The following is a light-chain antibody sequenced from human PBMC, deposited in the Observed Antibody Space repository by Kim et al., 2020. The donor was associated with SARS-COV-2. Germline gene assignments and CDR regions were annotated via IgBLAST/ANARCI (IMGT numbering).Light chain of an antibody. J-gene: IGLJ3*02. Sequence: SYELTQPSSVSVSPGQTARITCSGDVLAKKYARWFQQKPGQAPVLVIYKDSERPSGIPERFSGSSSGTTVTLTISGAQVEDEADYYCYSAADNNGVFGGGTADRP. V-gene: IGLV3-27*01. CDR1: VLAKKY. CDR3: YSAADNNGV. CDR2: KDS.